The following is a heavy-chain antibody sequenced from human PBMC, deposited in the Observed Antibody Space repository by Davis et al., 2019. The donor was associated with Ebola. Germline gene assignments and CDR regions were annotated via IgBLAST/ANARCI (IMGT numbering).Heavy chain of an antibody. Sequence: SETLSLTCAVYGESFSGFYWSWIRQPPGKGLEWIGEIDHSGSTDYTPSLKSRVTISADRSKNQFSLKLTFVTAVDTAVYYCAREVGGSSGYYRDYWGKGTLVTVSS. V-gene: IGHV4-34*01. CDR3: AREVGGSSGYYRDY. CDR2: IDHSGST. CDR1: GESFSGFY. D-gene: IGHD3-22*01. J-gene: IGHJ4*01.